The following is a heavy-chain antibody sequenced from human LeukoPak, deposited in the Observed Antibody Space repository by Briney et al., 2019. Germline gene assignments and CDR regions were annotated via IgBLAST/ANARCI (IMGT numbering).Heavy chain of an antibody. V-gene: IGHV4-4*07. Sequence: SETLSLTCTVSGDSIGSDYWSWIRQSAGKGLEWIGRISTIGSTDYNPSLRSRVTMSLDTSRNQFSLTLTSTTAADTAVYYCAKNELRSYGLVHYWGQGTLVTVSS. D-gene: IGHD1-26*01. J-gene: IGHJ4*02. CDR3: AKNELRSYGLVHY. CDR1: GDSIGSDY. CDR2: ISTIGST.